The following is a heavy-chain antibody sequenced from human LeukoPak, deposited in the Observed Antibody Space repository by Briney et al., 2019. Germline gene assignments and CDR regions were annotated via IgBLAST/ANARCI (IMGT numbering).Heavy chain of an antibody. D-gene: IGHD5-18*01. J-gene: IGHJ4*02. CDR3: VRAGYTYGTLYF. V-gene: IGHV3-7*01. CDR2: IKQDGGDK. CDR1: GFTFRDYW. Sequence: GGSLRLSCAASGFTFRDYWMTWVRQAPGKGLEWVADIKQDGGDKNYVDSVKGRFTISRDNAKNSLYLQIDSLRAEGTAVYYCVRAGYTYGTLYFWGQGTLVTVSS.